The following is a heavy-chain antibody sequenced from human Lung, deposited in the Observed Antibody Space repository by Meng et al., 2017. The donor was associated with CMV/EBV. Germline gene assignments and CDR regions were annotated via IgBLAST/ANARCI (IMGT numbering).Heavy chain of an antibody. J-gene: IGHJ4*02. V-gene: IGHV1-8*01. CDR3: ARGFLAAKSGLRSLTY. CDR2: MNPNSGNT. D-gene: IGHD2-15*01. Sequence: SVXVSXXASGYTFTSYDINWVRQATGEGLEWMGWMNPNSGNTGYAQKFQGRVTMTRNTSISTAYMELSSLRSEDTAVYYCARGFLAAKSGLRSLTYWGQGXLVTVSS. CDR1: GYTFTSYD.